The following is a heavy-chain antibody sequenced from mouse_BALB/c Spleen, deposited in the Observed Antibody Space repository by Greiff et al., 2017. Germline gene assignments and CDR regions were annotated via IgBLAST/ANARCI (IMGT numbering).Heavy chain of an antibody. CDR1: GFTFSSYG. J-gene: IGHJ4*01. V-gene: IGHV5-6*01. CDR3: ARQKGDY. Sequence: EVQLVESGGGLVKPGGSLKLSCAASGFTFSSYGMSWVRQTPDKRLEWVATISSGGSYTYYSDSVKGRFTISRDNAKNTLYLQMSSLKSEDTAMYYCARQKGDYWGQGTSVTVAS. CDR2: ISSGGSYT.